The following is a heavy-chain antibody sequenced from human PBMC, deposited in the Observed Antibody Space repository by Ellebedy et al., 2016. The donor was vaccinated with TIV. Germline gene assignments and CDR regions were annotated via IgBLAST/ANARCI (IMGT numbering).Heavy chain of an antibody. V-gene: IGHV4-39*07. J-gene: IGHJ4*02. D-gene: IGHD2-8*02. CDR3: VRGGTADY. CDR2: IYYSGST. CDR1: GGSISSSSYY. Sequence: SETLSLTXTVSGGSISSSSYYWGWIRQPPGKGLEWIGSIYYSGSTYYNPSLKSRVTISVDTSKNQFSLKLSSVTAADTAVYYCVRGGTADYWGQGTLVTVSS.